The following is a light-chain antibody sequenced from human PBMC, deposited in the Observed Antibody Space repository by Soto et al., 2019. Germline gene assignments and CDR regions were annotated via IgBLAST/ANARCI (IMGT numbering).Light chain of an antibody. CDR2: AAS. CDR3: QHYNTRSIA. Sequence: DIQMIQSPATLSASVGDRITITCRASENIFKYVAWYQQTSGSAPNLLIYAASDLESGVQSRFSGSGSGTEFSLTIDNLQPNDSATYYCQHYNTRSIAFGGGTKVDVK. V-gene: IGKV1-5*01. CDR1: ENIFKY. J-gene: IGKJ4*01.